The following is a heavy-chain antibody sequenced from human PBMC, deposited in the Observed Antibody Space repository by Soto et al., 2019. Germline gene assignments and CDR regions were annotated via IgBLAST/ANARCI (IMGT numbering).Heavy chain of an antibody. J-gene: IGHJ4*02. CDR3: ARAVGPFDY. D-gene: IGHD1-26*01. V-gene: IGHV3-33*01. CDR2: IWYDGSNK. Sequence: QVQLVESGGGVVQPGRSLRLSCAASGFIFSTYGMHWVRQAPGKGLEWVAVIWYDGSNKYYADSVKGRFTISRDNSKNTLYLQMSSLRAEDTALYYCARAVGPFDYWGQGTLVTVSS. CDR1: GFIFSTYG.